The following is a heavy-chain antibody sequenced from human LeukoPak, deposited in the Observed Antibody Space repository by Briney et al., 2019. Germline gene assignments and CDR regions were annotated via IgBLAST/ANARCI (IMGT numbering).Heavy chain of an antibody. Sequence: QPGGSLRLSCAASGFTFSSYEMNWVRQAPGKGLEWVSYISGSGSAIYYADSVRGRFSISRDNAKNSLYLQMNSLRAEDTALYYCARELADNWNHGMDVWGQGTTVTVSS. V-gene: IGHV3-48*03. J-gene: IGHJ6*02. D-gene: IGHD1-20*01. CDR2: ISGSGSAI. CDR1: GFTFSSYE. CDR3: ARELADNWNHGMDV.